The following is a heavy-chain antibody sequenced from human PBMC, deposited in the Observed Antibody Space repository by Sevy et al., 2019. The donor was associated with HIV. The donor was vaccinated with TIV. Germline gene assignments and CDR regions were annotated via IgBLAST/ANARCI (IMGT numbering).Heavy chain of an antibody. V-gene: IGHV3-64D*06. D-gene: IGHD3-3*01. J-gene: IGHJ6*02. CDR2: ISSDGGGT. CDR1: GFTFRNYA. CDR3: VKDPDYDFWRGDYGMDV. Sequence: GGSLRLSCSASGFTFRNYAMNWVRQAPGKGLKYVSAISSDGGGTYYADSVRGRFTISRDNSKNTLYHQMRSLRVEDTAVYYCVKDPDYDFWRGDYGMDVWGQGTTVTVSS.